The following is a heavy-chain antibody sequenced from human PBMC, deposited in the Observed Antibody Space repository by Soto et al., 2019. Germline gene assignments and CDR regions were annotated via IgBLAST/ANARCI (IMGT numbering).Heavy chain of an antibody. J-gene: IGHJ4*02. D-gene: IGHD6-19*01. CDR1: GFTFSGSW. CDR3: ARDPGYSSFDH. CDR2: IKEDGSVK. Sequence: GGSLRLSCAASGFTFSGSWMSWVRQAPGKGLEFVANIKEDGSVKNYVDSVKGRFTISRDNAKNSVYLQMNSLRDEDTALYYCARDPGYSSFDHWGQGTLVTVSS. V-gene: IGHV3-7*01.